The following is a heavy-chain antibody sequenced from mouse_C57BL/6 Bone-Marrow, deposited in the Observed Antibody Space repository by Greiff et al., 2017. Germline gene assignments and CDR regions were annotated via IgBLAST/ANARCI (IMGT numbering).Heavy chain of an antibody. D-gene: IGHD1-1*01. CDR3: ASPYYYGSSYVY. Sequence: VQLQQSGPVLVKPGASVKMSCKASGYTFTDYYMNWVKQSHGKSLEWIGVINPYNGGTSSNQKFKGKATLNVDKSSSTAYMELNSLTSEDSAVYYWASPYYYGSSYVYWGQGTTLTVSS. J-gene: IGHJ2*01. V-gene: IGHV1-19*01. CDR2: INPYNGGT. CDR1: GYTFTDYY.